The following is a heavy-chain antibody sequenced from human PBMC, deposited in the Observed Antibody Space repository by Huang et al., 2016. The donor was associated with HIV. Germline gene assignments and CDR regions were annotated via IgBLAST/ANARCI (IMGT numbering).Heavy chain of an antibody. D-gene: IGHD3-22*01. Sequence: QVQLVQSGGEVKKPGASVKVSCKASDYTFTSYGISWVGQAPGQGLEWMGGISTNNGDTNYAQKFQGRVTMTTDTSTSTAYMELRSLRSDDTAVYYCGGSSGYWSFDYWGQGTLVTVSS. V-gene: IGHV1-18*04. J-gene: IGHJ4*02. CDR3: GGSSGYWSFDY. CDR2: ISTNNGDT. CDR1: DYTFTSYG.